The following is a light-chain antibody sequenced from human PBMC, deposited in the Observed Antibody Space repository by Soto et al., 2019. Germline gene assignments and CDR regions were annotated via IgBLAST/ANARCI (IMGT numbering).Light chain of an antibody. V-gene: IGLV2-14*01. CDR3: SSYTSSSTLYV. J-gene: IGLJ1*01. CDR2: EVS. CDR1: SSDIGGYNY. Sequence: QSVLTQPASVSLSPGQSITISCAGTSSDIGGYNYVSLYQQHPGKAPKVMIYEVSNRPSGVSNRFSGSKFGNTASLTISGLQAEDEADYYCSSYTSSSTLYVFGSGTKVTVL.